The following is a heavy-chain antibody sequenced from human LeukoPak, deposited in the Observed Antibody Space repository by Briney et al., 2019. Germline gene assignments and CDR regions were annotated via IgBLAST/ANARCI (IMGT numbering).Heavy chain of an antibody. D-gene: IGHD3-3*01. V-gene: IGHV4-39*01. CDR2: IYYSGVT. Sequence: SETLSLTCTVSGGSISSSSDYWGWIRQPPGKGLEWIGSIYYSGVTYYNPSLKSRVTISVDTSKNQFSLRLSSVTAADTAVYYCARQSRVTNFGVVIISDFDIWGQGTMVTVSS. J-gene: IGHJ3*02. CDR1: GGSISSSSDY. CDR3: ARQSRVTNFGVVIISDFDI.